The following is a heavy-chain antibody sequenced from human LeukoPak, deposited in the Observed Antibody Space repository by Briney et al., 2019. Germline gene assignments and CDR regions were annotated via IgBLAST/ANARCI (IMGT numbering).Heavy chain of an antibody. V-gene: IGHV1-46*01. J-gene: IGHJ6*03. CDR2: INPSGGST. CDR1: GCSFTSYY. Sequence: ASVKVSCKASGCSFTSYYMHWVRQAPGQGLEWLGIINPSGGSTNYAQKFEGRVTMTRDTSSSTVYLELTSLRSEDTAVYYCSRDHSGTVAVEGRHYYYMDVWGKGTTVTVSS. D-gene: IGHD6-19*01. CDR3: SRDHSGTVAVEGRHYYYMDV.